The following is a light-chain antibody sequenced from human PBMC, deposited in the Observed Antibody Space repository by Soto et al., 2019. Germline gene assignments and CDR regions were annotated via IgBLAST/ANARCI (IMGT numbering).Light chain of an antibody. CDR2: DAS. V-gene: IGKV3-11*01. J-gene: IGKJ1*01. CDR1: QSVSGY. Sequence: EIVLTQSPGTLSLSPGERATLSCRASQSVSGYLAWYQQKPGQAPRLLIYDASTRATGISARFSGSGSGTDFTLTISSLEPEDFAVYCCQQRSNWPVTFGQGTRVELK. CDR3: QQRSNWPVT.